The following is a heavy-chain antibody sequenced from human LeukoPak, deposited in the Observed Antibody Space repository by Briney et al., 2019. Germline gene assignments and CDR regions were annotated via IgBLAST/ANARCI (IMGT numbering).Heavy chain of an antibody. Sequence: PSETLSLTCTVSGGSISSYYWSWIRQPPGKGLEWIGYIYYSGSTNYNPSLKSRVTISVDTSKNQFSLKLSSVTAADTAVYYSARLRAAPPPNYFAYGAQETRVTVP. V-gene: IGHV4-59*01. CDR2: IYYSGST. D-gene: IGHD6-6*01. CDR3: ARLRAAPPPNYFAY. CDR1: GGSISSYY. J-gene: IGHJ4*02.